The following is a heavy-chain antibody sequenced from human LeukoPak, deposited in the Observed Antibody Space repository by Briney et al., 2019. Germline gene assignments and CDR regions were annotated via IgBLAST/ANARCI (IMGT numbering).Heavy chain of an antibody. D-gene: IGHD3-10*01. V-gene: IGHV4-4*02. J-gene: IGHJ4*02. CDR1: GVSISSSTW. Sequence: PSETLSLTCAVSGVSISSSTWWSWVRQPPGEGLEWIGEISHSASTNYSPSLKSRVTISVDKSKNQFSLNLSSVTAADTAVYYCARGDGSGTYYRYFDYWGQGTLVTVSS. CDR3: ARGDGSGTYYRYFDY. CDR2: ISHSAST.